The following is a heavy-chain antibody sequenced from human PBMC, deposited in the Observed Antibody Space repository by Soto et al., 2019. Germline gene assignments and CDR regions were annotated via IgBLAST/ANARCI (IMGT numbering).Heavy chain of an antibody. CDR1: GGSISSSSYY. D-gene: IGHD6-19*01. CDR3: ARRGSSGWQGYFDY. V-gene: IGHV4-39*01. CDR2: ISYSGST. J-gene: IGHJ4*02. Sequence: QLQLQESGPGLVKPSETLSLSCSVSGGSISSSSYYWGWIRQTPGKGLEWLGTISYSGSTYYNPSLKSRVTISVHTSKNQFSLKLSSVTAADTAVYYCARRGSSGWQGYFDYWGQGTLVTVSS.